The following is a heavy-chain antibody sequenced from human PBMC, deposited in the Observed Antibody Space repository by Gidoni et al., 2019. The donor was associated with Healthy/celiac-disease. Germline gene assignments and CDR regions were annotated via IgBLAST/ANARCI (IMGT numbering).Heavy chain of an antibody. Sequence: QVQLVASGGGVFQPGRSLRLSCAASGLTFSRYAMHWVRQAPGTGLEWLAVISYDGSNKYYADSVKGRFTISRDNSKNTLYLQMNSLRAEDTAVYYCAKTGTTTLHYYYGMDVWGQGTTVTVSS. CDR3: AKTGTTTLHYYYGMDV. J-gene: IGHJ6*02. V-gene: IGHV3-30-3*02. CDR2: ISYDGSNK. CDR1: GLTFSRYA. D-gene: IGHD1-1*01.